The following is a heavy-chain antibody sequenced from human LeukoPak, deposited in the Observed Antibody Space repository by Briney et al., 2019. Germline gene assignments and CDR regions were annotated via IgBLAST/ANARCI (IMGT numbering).Heavy chain of an antibody. D-gene: IGHD2-2*01. Sequence: PGGSLRLSCAASGFTFSSYWMHWVRQAPGKGLVWVSRINSDGSSTSYADSVKGRFTISRDNAKNTLYLQMNSLRAEDTAVYYCARQSFRVVPAATKAFDYWGQGTLVTVSS. V-gene: IGHV3-74*01. CDR2: INSDGSST. CDR1: GFTFSSYW. J-gene: IGHJ4*02. CDR3: ARQSFRVVPAATKAFDY.